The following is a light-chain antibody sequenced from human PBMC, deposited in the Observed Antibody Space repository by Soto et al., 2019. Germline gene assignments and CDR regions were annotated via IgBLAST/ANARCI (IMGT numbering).Light chain of an antibody. CDR1: QGISSY. CDR3: PHYAIYSWP. CDR2: AAS. V-gene: IGKV1-9*01. J-gene: IGKJ1*01. Sequence: SVYIRDSVTINCGASQGISSYLAWYQQKPGKAPKFLIYAASTLQSGVPSRFTGSGSGTEFTLTISSLQPEDFALYCCPHYAIYSWPFGHVAK.